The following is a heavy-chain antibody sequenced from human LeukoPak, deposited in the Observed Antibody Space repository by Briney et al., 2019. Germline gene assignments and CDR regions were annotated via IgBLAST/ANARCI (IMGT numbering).Heavy chain of an antibody. Sequence: GGSLRLSCAASGFTFSSYAMSWVRQAPGKGLEWVSAISGSGGSTYYADSVKGRFTISRDNSKNTLYLQMNSLRAEDTAVYYCAKSVIAPITMVRGAYRSGADYWGQGTLVTVSS. J-gene: IGHJ4*02. D-gene: IGHD3-10*01. CDR2: ISGSGGST. CDR1: GFTFSSYA. CDR3: AKSVIAPITMVRGAYRSGADY. V-gene: IGHV3-23*01.